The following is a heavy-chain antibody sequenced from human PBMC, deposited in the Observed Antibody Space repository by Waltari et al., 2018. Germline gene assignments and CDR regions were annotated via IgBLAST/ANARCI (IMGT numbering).Heavy chain of an antibody. J-gene: IGHJ5*02. Sequence: QVQLVQSGAEVKKPGSSVKVYCKASGGTFSSYAISWVRQAPGQGLEWMGGIIPIFGTANYAQKFQGRVTITTDESTSTAYMELSSLRSEDTAVYYCARVSTFGVVIQELNWFDPWGQGTLVTVSS. CDR2: IIPIFGTA. V-gene: IGHV1-69*05. D-gene: IGHD3-3*01. CDR1: GGTFSSYA. CDR3: ARVSTFGVVIQELNWFDP.